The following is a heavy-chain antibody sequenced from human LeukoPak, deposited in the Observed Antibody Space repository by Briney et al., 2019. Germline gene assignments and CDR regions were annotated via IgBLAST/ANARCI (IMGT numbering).Heavy chain of an antibody. V-gene: IGHV4-34*13. CDR2: INHRVST. J-gene: IGHJ3*02. D-gene: IGHD3-22*01. Sequence: INHRVSTNYHSSLKIPVTISVDTSKNQFSLKLTSVTAADTAVYYCARGSHGYYDSRDGFDMWGRGTMVTVSS. CDR3: ARGSHGYYDSRDGFDM.